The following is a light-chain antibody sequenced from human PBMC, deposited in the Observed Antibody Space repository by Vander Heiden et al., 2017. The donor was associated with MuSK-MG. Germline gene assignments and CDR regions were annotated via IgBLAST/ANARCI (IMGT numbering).Light chain of an antibody. CDR1: QTVLYSSNNNNY. J-gene: IGKJ4*01. Sequence: EIVMTQSPDSLSVSLGERATIICKSSQTVLYSSNNNNYLAWYQQKPGQPPKLLIYWASTRESGVPDRFSGSGSGTDFTLTISSLQAEDAAVYFCQQYYSSPLTFGGGTKVXIK. V-gene: IGKV4-1*01. CDR3: QQYYSSPLT. CDR2: WAS.